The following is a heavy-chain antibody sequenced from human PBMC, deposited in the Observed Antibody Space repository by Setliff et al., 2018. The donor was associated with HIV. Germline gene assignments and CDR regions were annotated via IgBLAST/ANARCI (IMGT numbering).Heavy chain of an antibody. CDR1: GDSISSGDYY. CDR2: INQSENT. V-gene: IGHV4-30-4*08. Sequence: SETLSLTCTVSGDSISSGDYYWTWIRQPPGKGLEWIGEINQSENTNYNPSLKSRVTISVDTSKNQFSLKLSSVTAADTAVYYCARDARWLQFPYFDYWGQGTLVTVSS. J-gene: IGHJ4*01. D-gene: IGHD5-12*01. CDR3: ARDARWLQFPYFDY.